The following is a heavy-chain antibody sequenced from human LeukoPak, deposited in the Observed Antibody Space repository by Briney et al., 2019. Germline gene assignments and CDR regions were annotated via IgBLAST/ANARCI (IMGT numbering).Heavy chain of an antibody. CDR3: ATVRGADSDFDY. V-gene: IGHV3-23*01. CDR2: ISGSGGST. D-gene: IGHD3-10*01. Sequence: GGSLRLSCAASGFTFSSYAMSWVRQAPGKGLEWVSAISGSGGSTYYADSVKGRFTISRDNSKNTLYLQMNSLRAEDTAVYYCATVRGADSDFDYWGQGTLVTVSS. J-gene: IGHJ4*02. CDR1: GFTFSSYA.